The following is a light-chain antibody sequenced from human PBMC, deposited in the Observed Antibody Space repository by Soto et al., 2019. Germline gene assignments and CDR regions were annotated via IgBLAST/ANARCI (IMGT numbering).Light chain of an antibody. Sequence: DTMFTQSPGTLSLSPGEGATLSCRASHSLSGRYLAWYQKKPGQAPRLLIYGAYTRATGTPDRFSGSGSGTDFTLTSSRLEHEDFAVYYCQQYASSPRTFGQGTQVDIK. V-gene: IGKV3-20*01. CDR2: GAY. CDR3: QQYASSPRT. CDR1: HSLSGRY. J-gene: IGKJ1*01.